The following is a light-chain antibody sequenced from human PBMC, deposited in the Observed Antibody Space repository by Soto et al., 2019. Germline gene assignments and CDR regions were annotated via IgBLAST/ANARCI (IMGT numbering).Light chain of an antibody. J-gene: IGKJ2*01. V-gene: IGKV3-20*01. CDR2: DAS. CDR3: QQYGSSPYT. Sequence: IVLTQSPGTLSLSPGERATLSCRASQSVSSSYLAWYQHKPGQAPRLLIYDASSRATGIPDRFSGSGSGTDFTLTISRLEPVDFAVYYCQQYGSSPYTFGQGTKLEIK. CDR1: QSVSSSY.